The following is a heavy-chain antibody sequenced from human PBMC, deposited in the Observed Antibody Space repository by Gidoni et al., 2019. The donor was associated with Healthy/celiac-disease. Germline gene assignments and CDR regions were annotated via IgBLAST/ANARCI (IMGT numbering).Heavy chain of an antibody. J-gene: IGHJ3*02. V-gene: IGHV4-31*03. CDR3: ARWVVGAVEI. CDR2: IYYSGST. CDR1: ACSISSGGYY. Sequence: QVQLQESGPGLVQPSQTLSLTCTVSACSISSGGYYWSWIRQHPGQGQEWIGYIYYSGSTYYNPALKSRVTISVDTSKNQFSLKLSSVTAADTAVDYWARWVVGAVEIWGQGTMVTVSS. D-gene: IGHD1-26*01.